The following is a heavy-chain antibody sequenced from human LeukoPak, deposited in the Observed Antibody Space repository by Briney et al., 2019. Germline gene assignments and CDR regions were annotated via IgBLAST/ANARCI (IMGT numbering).Heavy chain of an antibody. CDR2: IIPIFGTA. V-gene: IGHV1-69*13. CDR1: GGTFSSYA. J-gene: IGHJ4*02. Sequence: SVKVSCKASGGTFSSYAISWVRQAPGQGLEWMGGIIPIFGTANYAQKFQGRVTITADESTSTAYMELSSLRSEDTAVYYCARSEYSGSYSAYWGQGTLVTVSS. D-gene: IGHD1-26*01. CDR3: ARSEYSGSYSAY.